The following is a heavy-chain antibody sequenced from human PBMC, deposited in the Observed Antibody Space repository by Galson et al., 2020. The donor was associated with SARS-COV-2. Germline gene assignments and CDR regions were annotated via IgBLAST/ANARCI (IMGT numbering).Heavy chain of an antibody. D-gene: IGHD3-9*01. CDR2: IDWDDDN. CDR3: ARELYDILAGYYYGMDV. J-gene: IGHJ6*02. CDR1: GFSLSTSGMR. Sequence: SGPTLVKPTQTLTLTCTFSGFSLSTSGMRVSWLRQPPGKALEWLARIDWDDDNFYSTSLKTRLTISKDTSKNQVVLTMTNMDPVDTATYYCARELYDILAGYYYGMDVWGQGTTVTVSS. V-gene: IGHV2-70*04.